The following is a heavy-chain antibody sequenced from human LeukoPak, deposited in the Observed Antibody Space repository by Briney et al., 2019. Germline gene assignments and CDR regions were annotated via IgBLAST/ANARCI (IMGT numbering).Heavy chain of an antibody. D-gene: IGHD1-26*01. J-gene: IGHJ4*02. CDR1: GGSISSDY. CDR2: ISYSGTT. V-gene: IGHV4-59*01. Sequence: SETLSLTCTVSGGSISSDYWTWIRQPPGRGLEWIGFISYSGTTYYNPSLKSRVTISVDTSKNQFSLSLSSVTAADTAVYYCARVGSIGRCFNDWGQGTLVTVAS. CDR3: ARVGSIGRCFND.